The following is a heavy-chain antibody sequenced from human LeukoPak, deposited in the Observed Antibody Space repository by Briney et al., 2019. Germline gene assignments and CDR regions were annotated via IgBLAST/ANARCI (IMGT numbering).Heavy chain of an antibody. CDR1: GFTFSSYG. V-gene: IGHV3-30*18. Sequence: QSGGSLRLSCAASGFTFSSYGMHWVRQAPGKGLEWVALISYDGSNKDHADSVKGRFTISRDNSKNTLYLQVNSLRTEDTAVYYCAKASTGRYFHFDYWGQGTLVTVSS. CDR3: AKASTGRYFHFDY. CDR2: ISYDGSNK. D-gene: IGHD1-26*01. J-gene: IGHJ4*02.